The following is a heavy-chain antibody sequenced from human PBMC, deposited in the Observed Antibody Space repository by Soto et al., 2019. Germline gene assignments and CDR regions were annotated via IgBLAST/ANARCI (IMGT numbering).Heavy chain of an antibody. CDR2: ISYDGSNK. D-gene: IGHD6-19*01. CDR3: AKDGYSSGWYMDY. Sequence: QVQLVESGGGVVQPGRSLRLSCAASGFTFSSYGMHWVRQAPGKGLEWVAVISYDGSNKYYADSVKGRFTISRDNSKHTLYLQMNSLRAEDTAVYYCAKDGYSSGWYMDYWGQGTLVTVSS. J-gene: IGHJ4*02. CDR1: GFTFSSYG. V-gene: IGHV3-30*18.